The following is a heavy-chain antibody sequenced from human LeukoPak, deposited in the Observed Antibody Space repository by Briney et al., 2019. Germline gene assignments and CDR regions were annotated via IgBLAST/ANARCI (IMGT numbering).Heavy chain of an antibody. CDR2: INPNSGAT. CDR3: ARGTKLTTAADFDY. CDR1: GYTFTDYF. D-gene: IGHD2-2*01. V-gene: IGHV1-2*02. Sequence: ASVKVSCKASGYTFTDYFMHWVRQAPGQGLEWMGWINPNSGATNYARKFQGRVTMTRDTSITTASLELSSLRSEDTAVFYCARGTKLTTAADFDYWGQGTLVTVSS. J-gene: IGHJ4*02.